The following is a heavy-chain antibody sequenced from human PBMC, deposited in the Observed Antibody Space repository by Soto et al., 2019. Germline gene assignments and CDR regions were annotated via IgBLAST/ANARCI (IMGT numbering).Heavy chain of an antibody. CDR3: ARDLISEVTTVLDY. Sequence: QVQLVESGGGVVQPGRSLRLSCAASGFTFSSYGMHWVRQAPGKGLEWVAVIWYDGSNKYYADSVKGRFTISRDNSKNTLYLQMNSLRAEDTAVYYCARDLISEVTTVLDYWGQGTLVTVSS. V-gene: IGHV3-33*01. CDR2: IWYDGSNK. J-gene: IGHJ4*02. D-gene: IGHD4-17*01. CDR1: GFTFSSYG.